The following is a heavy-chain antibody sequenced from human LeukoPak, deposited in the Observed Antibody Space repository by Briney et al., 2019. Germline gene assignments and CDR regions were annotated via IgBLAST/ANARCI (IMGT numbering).Heavy chain of an antibody. CDR2: IIPIFGTA. J-gene: IGHJ4*02. CDR1: GGTFSSYA. CDR3: ARVGEHYYGSGSYYTSKYYFDY. Sequence: VASVKVSCKASGGTFSSYAISWVRQAPGQGLEWMGGIIPIFGTANYAQKFQGRVTITADESTSTAYMELSSLRSEDTAVYYCARVGEHYYGSGSYYTSKYYFDYWGQGTLVTVSS. D-gene: IGHD3-10*01. V-gene: IGHV1-69*01.